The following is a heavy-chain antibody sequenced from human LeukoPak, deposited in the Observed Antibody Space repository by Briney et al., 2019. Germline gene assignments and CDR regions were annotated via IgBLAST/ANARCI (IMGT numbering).Heavy chain of an antibody. Sequence: SVKVSCKASGGTFSSYAISWVRQAPGQGLEWIGGIIPIFGTANYAQKFQGRVTITTDESTSTAYMELGSLRSEDTAVYYCARAGNSGSYYPFDYWGQGTLVTVSS. CDR1: GGTFSSYA. CDR3: ARAGNSGSYYPFDY. J-gene: IGHJ4*02. CDR2: IIPIFGTA. V-gene: IGHV1-69*05. D-gene: IGHD1-26*01.